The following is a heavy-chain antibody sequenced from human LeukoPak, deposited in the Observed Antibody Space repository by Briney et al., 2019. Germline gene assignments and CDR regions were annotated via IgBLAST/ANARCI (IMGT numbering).Heavy chain of an antibody. Sequence: SETLSLTCTVSGGSISSYYWSWIRQPAGKGLEWIGRIYTSGSTNYNPSLKSRVTMSVDTSKNQFSLKLSSVTAADTAVYYCARLVWEMATTYYFDYWGQGTLVTVSS. CDR1: GGSISSYY. J-gene: IGHJ4*02. V-gene: IGHV4-4*07. CDR2: IYTSGST. CDR3: ARLVWEMATTYYFDY. D-gene: IGHD5-24*01.